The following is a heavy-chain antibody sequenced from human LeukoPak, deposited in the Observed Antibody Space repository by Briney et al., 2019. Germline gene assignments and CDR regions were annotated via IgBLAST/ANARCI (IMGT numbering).Heavy chain of an antibody. CDR1: GDSVSSTSAG. V-gene: IGHV6-1*01. Sequence: PSQTLSLTCAISGDSVSSTSAGWNWIRQSPSRGLEWLGRTYYRSKWYNEYAVSVKSRITVNPDTSNNQFSLQLNSVTPEDTAVCYCARGGSYAFDIWGQGTMVTVSS. CDR2: TYYRSKWYN. J-gene: IGHJ3*02. CDR3: ARGGSYAFDI.